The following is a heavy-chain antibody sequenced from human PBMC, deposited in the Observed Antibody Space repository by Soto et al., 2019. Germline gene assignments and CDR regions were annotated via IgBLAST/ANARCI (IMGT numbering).Heavy chain of an antibody. CDR1: GFTFSDYY. D-gene: IGHD4-17*01. J-gene: IGHJ4*02. CDR3: AGDAGFTVTTPHYFDY. V-gene: IGHV3-11*01. Sequence: PGGSLRLSCAASGFTFSDYYMSWIRQAPGKGLEWVSYISSSGSTIYYADSVKGRFTISRDNAKNSLYLQMNSLRAEDTAVYYCAGDAGFTVTTPHYFDYWGEGTLVTVSS. CDR2: ISSSGSTI.